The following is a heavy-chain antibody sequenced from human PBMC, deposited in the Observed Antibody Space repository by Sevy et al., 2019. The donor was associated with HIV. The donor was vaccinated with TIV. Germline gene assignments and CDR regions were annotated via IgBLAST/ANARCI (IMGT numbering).Heavy chain of an antibody. Sequence: GGSLRLSCAASGFTVSSNYMSWVRQAPGKGLEWVSIIFSGGGTYYADSVQGRFTISRDNSKNMVYLQMNSLRAEDTAVFYCARGATFYSDSSGRVLCVLGAFDIWGRGTMVTVSS. CDR1: GFTVSSNY. CDR2: IFSGGGT. V-gene: IGHV3-53*01. CDR3: ARGATFYSDSSGRVLCVLGAFDI. J-gene: IGHJ3*02. D-gene: IGHD3-22*01.